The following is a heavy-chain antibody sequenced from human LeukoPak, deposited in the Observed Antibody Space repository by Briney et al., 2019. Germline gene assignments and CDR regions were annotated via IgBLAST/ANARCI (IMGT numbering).Heavy chain of an antibody. J-gene: IGHJ4*02. CDR2: VYTSGNT. D-gene: IGHD2-8*01. CDR1: GGSISSGSYY. V-gene: IGHV4-61*02. CDR3: ARDVLMALDY. Sequence: SETLSLTCTVSGGSISSGSYYWSWIRQPAGKELEWIGRVYTSGNTKTNPSLKSPITVSIDTSKNQFSLRLTSVTAADTAVYYCARDVLMALDYWGQGILVTVSS.